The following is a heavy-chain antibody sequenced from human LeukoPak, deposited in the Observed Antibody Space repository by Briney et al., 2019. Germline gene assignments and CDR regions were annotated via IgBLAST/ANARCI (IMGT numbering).Heavy chain of an antibody. CDR2: INPNSGGT. D-gene: IGHD2-2*02. CDR1: GYTFTGYY. CDR3: ARGVPQVVPAAIDFDY. V-gene: IGHV1-2*02. J-gene: IGHJ4*02. Sequence: ASVKVSCKASGYTFTGYYMHWLRQAPGQGLEWMGWINPNSGGTNYAQKFQGRVTMTRDTSISTAYMELSRLRSDDTAVYYCARGVPQVVPAAIDFDYWGQGTLVTVSS.